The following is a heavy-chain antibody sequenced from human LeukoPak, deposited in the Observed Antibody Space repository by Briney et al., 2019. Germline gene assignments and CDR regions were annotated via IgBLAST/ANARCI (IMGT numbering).Heavy chain of an antibody. Sequence: SETLSLTCTVSGGSISSYYWNWIRQPPGKGLEWIGYISYTGSTNYNPSLKSRVTISVDTSKNQFSLKLSSVTAADTAVYYCARDLERGYFDYWGQGTLVTVSS. CDR2: ISYTGST. CDR3: ARDLERGYFDY. D-gene: IGHD3-3*01. J-gene: IGHJ4*02. CDR1: GGSISSYY. V-gene: IGHV4-59*01.